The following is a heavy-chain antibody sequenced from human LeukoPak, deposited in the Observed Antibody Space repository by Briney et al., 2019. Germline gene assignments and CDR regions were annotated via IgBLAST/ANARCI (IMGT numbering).Heavy chain of an antibody. CDR3: ASFLAAHNWFDP. CDR1: GFTFSSYA. V-gene: IGHV3-30-3*01. CDR2: ISYDGSNK. J-gene: IGHJ5*02. D-gene: IGHD6-6*01. Sequence: GGSLRLSCAASGFTFSSYAMLWVRQAPGKGPEWVAVISYDGSNKYYADSVKGRFTISRDNSKNTLYLQMNSLRAEDTAVYYCASFLAAHNWFDPWGQGTLVTVSS.